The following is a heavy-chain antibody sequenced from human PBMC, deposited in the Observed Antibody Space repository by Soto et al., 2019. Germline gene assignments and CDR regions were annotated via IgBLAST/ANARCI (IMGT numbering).Heavy chain of an antibody. J-gene: IGHJ6*02. CDR1: GFTFSSYS. D-gene: IGHD6-19*01. V-gene: IGHV3-21*01. CDR2: ISSSSSYI. CDR3: AREGKAVAGMDV. Sequence: VGSLRLSCAASGFTFSSYSMNWVRQAPGKGLEWVSSISSSSSYIYYADSVKGRFTISRDNAKNSLYLQMNSLRAEDTAVYYCAREGKAVAGMDVWGQGTTVTVSS.